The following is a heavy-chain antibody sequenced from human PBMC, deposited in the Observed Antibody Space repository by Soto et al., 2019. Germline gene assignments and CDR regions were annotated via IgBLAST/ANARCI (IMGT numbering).Heavy chain of an antibody. J-gene: IGHJ4*02. CDR3: ASNYYDCSCYYPPYFDY. Sequence: GESLKISCKGSGYSFTSYWIGWVRQMPGKGLEWMGIIYPGDSDTRYSPSFQGQVTISADKSISTAYLQWSSLKASDTAMFYCASNYYDCSCYYPPYFDYWGQGTLVTVSS. D-gene: IGHD3-22*01. CDR1: GYSFTSYW. CDR2: IYPGDSDT. V-gene: IGHV5-51*01.